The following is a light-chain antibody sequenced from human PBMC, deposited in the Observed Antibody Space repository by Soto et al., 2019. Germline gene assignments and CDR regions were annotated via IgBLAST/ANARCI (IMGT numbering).Light chain of an antibody. CDR2: GAS. Sequence: EIVMTQSPATLSVFPGERATLSCRASQSISSNLAWYQQKLGQAPRLLIYGASTRATGIPARFSGSGSGTEFTLTISSLQSEDFAIYYCQHYNNRPPWTFGQGTKVEIK. V-gene: IGKV3-15*01. CDR1: QSISSN. J-gene: IGKJ1*01. CDR3: QHYNNRPPWT.